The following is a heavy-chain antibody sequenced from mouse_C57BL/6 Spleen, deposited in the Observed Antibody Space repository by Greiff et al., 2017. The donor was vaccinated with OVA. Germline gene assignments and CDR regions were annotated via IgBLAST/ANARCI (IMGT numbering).Heavy chain of an antibody. CDR3: TRGKDGNYLYYYAMDY. CDR2: ISSGGDYI. Sequence: EVKLMESGEGLVKPGGSLKLSCAASGFTFSSYAMSWVRQTPEKRLEWVAYISSGGDYIYYADTVKGRFTISRDNARNTLYLQMSSLKSEDTAMYYCTRGKDGNYLYYYAMDYWGQGTSVTVSS. CDR1: GFTFSSYA. D-gene: IGHD2-1*01. J-gene: IGHJ4*01. V-gene: IGHV5-9-1*02.